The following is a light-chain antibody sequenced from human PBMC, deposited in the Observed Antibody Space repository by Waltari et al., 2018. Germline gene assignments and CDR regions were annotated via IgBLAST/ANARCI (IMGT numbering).Light chain of an antibody. J-gene: IGLJ2*01. Sequence: QSALTQPASVSGSPGQSITISCTGTSSDVGTDDLVSWYQQHPGKAPKLMIYEVTNRPSEISNRFSGSKSGNTASLTISGLQAEDEADYYCCSYARSSSVVFGGGTKLTVL. CDR1: SSDVGTDDL. CDR2: EVT. CDR3: CSYARSSSVV. V-gene: IGLV2-23*02.